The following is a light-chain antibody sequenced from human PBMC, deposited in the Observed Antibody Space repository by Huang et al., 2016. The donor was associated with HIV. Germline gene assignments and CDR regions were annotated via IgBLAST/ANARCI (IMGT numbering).Light chain of an antibody. CDR2: GAS. V-gene: IGKV3-20*01. Sequence: EIVLTQSPGTLSLSPGDRATLSCRASQSVTNNSLAWYQQKPGQAPRLVIYGASSRATGIPDRFSGSGSGTDFTLTISRLEPDDFVVYYCQQYGGSPRTFGQGTKLEIK. J-gene: IGKJ2*01. CDR3: QQYGGSPRT. CDR1: QSVTNNS.